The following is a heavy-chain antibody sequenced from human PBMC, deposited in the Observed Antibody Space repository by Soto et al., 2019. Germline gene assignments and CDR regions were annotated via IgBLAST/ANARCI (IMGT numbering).Heavy chain of an antibody. CDR3: ASPMTTVTTFDY. CDR1: GYTFTSYA. J-gene: IGHJ4*02. CDR2: INAGNGNT. V-gene: IGHV1-3*01. Sequence: QVQLVQSGAEVKKPGASVKVSCKASGYTFTSYAMHWVRQAPGQRLEWMGWINAGNGNTKYSQKFQGRVTITRDTSASTAYMELSSLRAEDTAVYYCASPMTTVTTFDYWGQGTLVTVSS. D-gene: IGHD4-17*01.